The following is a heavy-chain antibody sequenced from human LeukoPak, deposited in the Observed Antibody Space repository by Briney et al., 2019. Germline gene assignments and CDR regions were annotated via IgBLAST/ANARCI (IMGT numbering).Heavy chain of an antibody. CDR2: IWYDASNK. V-gene: IGHV3-33*01. Sequence: GGSLTLSCTASGFTFSSFGMHWVRQAPGKGLEWVAVIWYDASNKYYADSVKGRFTISRDNSKNTLYLHMNSLRDDDTAVYYCVRGVGVSRFNYLDPWGQGTLVIVSS. D-gene: IGHD1-7*01. J-gene: IGHJ5*02. CDR3: VRGVGVSRFNYLDP. CDR1: GFTFSSFG.